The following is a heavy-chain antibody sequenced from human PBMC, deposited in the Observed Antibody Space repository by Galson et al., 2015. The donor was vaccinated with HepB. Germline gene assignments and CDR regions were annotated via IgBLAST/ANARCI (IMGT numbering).Heavy chain of an antibody. D-gene: IGHD6-19*01. CDR2: IIPLFDML. V-gene: IGHV1-69*13. CDR3: ARDHPIAVAAIGWLDP. Sequence: SVKVSCKASGGTFSNYGVSWVRQAPGQGLEWMGRIIPLFDMLNYAQKFQGRVMITADESTSTAYMELNSLTSDDTAVYFCARDHPIAVAAIGWLDPWGQGTLVTVSS. J-gene: IGHJ5*02. CDR1: GGTFSNYG.